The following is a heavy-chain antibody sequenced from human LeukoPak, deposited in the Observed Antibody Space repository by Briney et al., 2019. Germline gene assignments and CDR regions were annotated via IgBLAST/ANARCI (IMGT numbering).Heavy chain of an antibody. Sequence: PSETLSLTCTVSGGSISSGGYYWSWIRQHPGKGLEWIGYIYYSGSTYYNPSLKSRVTISVDTSKNQFSLKLSPVTAADTAVYYCARERSEVYDYVWGSYRYTESFDYWGQGTLVTVSS. CDR2: IYYSGST. V-gene: IGHV4-31*03. J-gene: IGHJ4*02. D-gene: IGHD3-16*02. CDR1: GGSISSGGYY. CDR3: ARERSEVYDYVWGSYRYTESFDY.